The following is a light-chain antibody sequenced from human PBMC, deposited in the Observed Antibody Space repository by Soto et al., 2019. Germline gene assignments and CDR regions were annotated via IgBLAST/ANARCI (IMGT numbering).Light chain of an antibody. J-gene: IGKJ2*01. CDR3: QQGYSTPHT. V-gene: IGKV1-39*01. CDR2: AAS. CDR1: QSIAYY. Sequence: DIQMTQSPSSLSASVGVRVIITCRSSQSIAYYLNWYQHKPGEAPKLLIYAASRLPGRVPSRFSGSGSGTDFNLTISSLQPEDCAKYYCQQGYSTPHTFGQETNLES.